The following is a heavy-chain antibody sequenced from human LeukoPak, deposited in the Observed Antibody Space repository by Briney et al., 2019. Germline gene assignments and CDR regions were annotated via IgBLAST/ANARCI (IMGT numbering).Heavy chain of an antibody. CDR3: ARGDYGDALFDY. Sequence: ASVKVSCKASGGTFSSYAISWVRQAPGQGLEWMGGIIPIFGTANYAQKFQGRVTITADEPTSTAYVELSSLRSEDTAVYYCARGDYGDALFDYWGQGTLVTVSS. CDR1: GGTFSSYA. CDR2: IIPIFGTA. V-gene: IGHV1-69*13. D-gene: IGHD4-17*01. J-gene: IGHJ4*02.